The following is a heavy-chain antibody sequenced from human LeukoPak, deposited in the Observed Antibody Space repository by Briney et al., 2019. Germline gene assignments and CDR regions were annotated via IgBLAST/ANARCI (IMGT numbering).Heavy chain of an antibody. CDR1: GFTFSSYA. Sequence: GGSLRLSCAASGFTFSSYAMSWVRQAPGKGLEWVSAISGSGGSTYYADSVKGRFTISRDNAKNSLYLQMNSLRVEDTAVYYCARGALSGISGWFDPWGQGTLVTVSS. J-gene: IGHJ5*02. V-gene: IGHV3-23*01. D-gene: IGHD3-10*01. CDR2: ISGSGGST. CDR3: ARGALSGISGWFDP.